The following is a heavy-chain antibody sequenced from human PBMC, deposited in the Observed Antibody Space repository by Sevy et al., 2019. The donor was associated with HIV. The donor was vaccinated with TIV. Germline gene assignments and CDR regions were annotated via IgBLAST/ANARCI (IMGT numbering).Heavy chain of an antibody. Sequence: GGSLRLCCAASGFTFSSYAMSWVRQAPGKGLECVSAISGSGGSTYYADSVKGRFTISRDNSKNTLYLQMNSLRAEDTAVYYCAKDSGNNWNDPSMDVWGQGTTVTVSS. CDR1: GFTFSSYA. J-gene: IGHJ6*02. CDR3: AKDSGNNWNDPSMDV. D-gene: IGHD1-20*01. CDR2: ISGSGGST. V-gene: IGHV3-23*01.